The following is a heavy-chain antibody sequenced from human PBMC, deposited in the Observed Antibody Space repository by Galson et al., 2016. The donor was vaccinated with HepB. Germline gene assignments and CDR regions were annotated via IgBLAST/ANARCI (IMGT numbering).Heavy chain of an antibody. Sequence: SLRLSCAASGFTFTDYFVDWVRQAPGKGLEWVGRSRNKGSGYSSQYAASLQGRFTISRDDSQTSLYLQMNSLKTEDTAVYYCARLHYDGSIFHPFDCWGQGTLVTVSS. CDR2: SRNKGSGYSS. V-gene: IGHV3-72*01. J-gene: IGHJ4*02. CDR1: GFTFTDYF. CDR3: ARLHYDGSIFHPFDC. D-gene: IGHD3-22*01.